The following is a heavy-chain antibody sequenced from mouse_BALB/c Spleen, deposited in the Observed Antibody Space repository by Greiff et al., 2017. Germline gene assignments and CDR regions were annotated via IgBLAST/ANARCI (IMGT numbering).Heavy chain of an antibody. J-gene: IGHJ4*01. CDR3: ARYYGSSYEDAMDY. V-gene: IGHV1-54*01. Sequence: QVQLQQSGAELVRPGTSVKVSCKASGYAFTNYLIEWVKQRPGQGLEWIGVINPGSGGTNYNEKFKGKATLTADKSSSTAYMQLSSLTSDDSAVYFCARYYGSSYEDAMDYWGQGTSVTVSS. CDR2: INPGSGGT. D-gene: IGHD1-1*01. CDR1: GYAFTNYL.